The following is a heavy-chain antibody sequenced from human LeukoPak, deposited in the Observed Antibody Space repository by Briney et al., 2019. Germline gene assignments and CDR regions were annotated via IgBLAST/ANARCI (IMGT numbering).Heavy chain of an antibody. V-gene: IGHV4-34*01. CDR2: INHSGST. Sequence: PSETLSLTCAVYGGSFSGYYWSWIRQPPGKGLEWIGEINHSGSTNYNPSLKSRVTISVDMSKNQFSLKLSSVTAADTAVYYCARHEGSPNYYGMDVWGQGTTVTVSS. CDR1: GGSFSGYY. CDR3: ARHEGSPNYYGMDV. J-gene: IGHJ6*02.